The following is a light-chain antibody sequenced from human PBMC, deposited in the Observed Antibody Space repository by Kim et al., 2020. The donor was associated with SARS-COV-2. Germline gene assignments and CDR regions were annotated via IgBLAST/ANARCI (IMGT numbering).Light chain of an antibody. CDR3: NSRDSTGNHQ. CDR2: GKN. V-gene: IGLV3-19*01. Sequence: SSELTQDPAVSVALGQTVRITCQGDSLRSYYASWYQQKPGQAPVLVIYGKNNRPSGIPDRFSGSSSGNTASLTITGAQAEDEADYYCNSRDSTGNHQIGG. J-gene: IGLJ2*01. CDR1: SLRSYY.